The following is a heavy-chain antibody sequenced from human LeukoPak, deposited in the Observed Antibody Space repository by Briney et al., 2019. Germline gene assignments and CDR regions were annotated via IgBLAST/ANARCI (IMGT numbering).Heavy chain of an antibody. V-gene: IGHV5-51*01. D-gene: IGHD6-13*01. CDR3: ARPLYSSSWQTPGGY. CDR1: GYSFSAYW. Sequence: GESLKISCKGSGYSFSAYWIAWVRPMPGKGLEWMGIINPRDSDTRYSPSFLGQVTFSADKSISTAYLQWSSLKASDTAMYYCARPLYSSSWQTPGGYWGQGTLVTVSS. J-gene: IGHJ4*02. CDR2: INPRDSDT.